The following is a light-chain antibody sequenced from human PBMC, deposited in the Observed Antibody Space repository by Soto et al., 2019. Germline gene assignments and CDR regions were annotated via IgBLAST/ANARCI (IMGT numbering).Light chain of an antibody. CDR1: HYVYSN. CDR3: QQYHNLWT. Sequence: EIEMTQSPATLSVSPGERAPLSCTASHYVYSNVAWFKPRPCQAPSLLIYRASTRATGTPAMFSGSGSGTEFTLTSTSLTSEDSALYYCQQYHNLWTFGQGTKVDIK. CDR2: RAS. V-gene: IGKV3-15*01. J-gene: IGKJ1*01.